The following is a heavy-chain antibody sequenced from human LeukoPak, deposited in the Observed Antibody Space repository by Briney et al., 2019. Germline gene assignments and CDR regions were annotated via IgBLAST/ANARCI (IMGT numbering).Heavy chain of an antibody. V-gene: IGHV3-74*01. CDR1: GFSFSNYW. CDR2: ISRDGSST. Sequence: GGSLRLSCAASGFSFSNYWMHWVRLAPGQGLVWVSRISRDGSSTIYADSVKGRFTISRDNARDTLYLQMSSLRAEDTAVYYCARQIEGGYHAFDIWGQGTMVPVSS. D-gene: IGHD3-16*02. CDR3: ARQIEGGYHAFDI. J-gene: IGHJ3*02.